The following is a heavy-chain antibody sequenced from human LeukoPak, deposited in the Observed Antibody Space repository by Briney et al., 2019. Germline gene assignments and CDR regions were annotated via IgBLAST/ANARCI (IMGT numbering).Heavy chain of an antibody. CDR2: INPNSGGT. D-gene: IGHD6-13*01. CDR3: ASGDAAPDSSSRDNWFDP. V-gene: IGHV1-2*02. J-gene: IGHJ5*02. CDR1: GYTFTGYY. Sequence: ASVKVSCKASGYTFTGYYMHWVRQAPGQGLEWMGWINPNSGGTNYAQKFQGRVTMTRDTSISTAHMELSRLRSDDTAVYYCASGDAAPDSSSRDNWFDPWGQGTLVTVSS.